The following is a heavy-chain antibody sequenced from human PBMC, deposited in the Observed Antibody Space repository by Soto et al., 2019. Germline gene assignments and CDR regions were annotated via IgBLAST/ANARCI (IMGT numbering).Heavy chain of an antibody. J-gene: IGHJ3*02. CDR1: GFSLSTSGMC. V-gene: IGHV2-70*01. Sequence: SGPTLVNPTQTLTLTCTFSGFSLSTSGMCVSWIRQPPGKALEWLALIDWDDDKYYSTSLKTRLTISKDTSKNQVVLTMTNMDPVGTATYYCARTSDEQTNWYAFDIWGQGTMVTVSS. CDR2: IDWDDDK. CDR3: ARTSDEQTNWYAFDI. D-gene: IGHD2-8*01.